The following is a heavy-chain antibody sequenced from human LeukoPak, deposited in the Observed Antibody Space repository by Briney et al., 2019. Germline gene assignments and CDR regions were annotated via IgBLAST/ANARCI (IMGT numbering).Heavy chain of an antibody. Sequence: GGSLRLSCAASGFTFSSYAMHWVRQAPGKGLEWVAVISYDGSNKYYADSVKGRFTISRDNSKNPLYLQMNRLRAEDTAVYYCARDQDDFWSGILVSGIDYWGQGTLVTVSS. J-gene: IGHJ4*02. D-gene: IGHD3-3*01. V-gene: IGHV3-30*04. CDR1: GFTFSSYA. CDR2: ISYDGSNK. CDR3: ARDQDDFWSGILVSGIDY.